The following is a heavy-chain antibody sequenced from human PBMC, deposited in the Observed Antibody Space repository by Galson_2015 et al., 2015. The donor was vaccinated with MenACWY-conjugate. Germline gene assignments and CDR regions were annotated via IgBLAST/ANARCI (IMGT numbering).Heavy chain of an antibody. D-gene: IGHD3-10*01. CDR2: ISASGGDI. V-gene: IGHV3-23*01. CDR1: GFTFSKCA. J-gene: IGHJ4*02. Sequence: SLRLSCAASGFTFSKCAMSWVRQAPGKGLEWVSGISASGGDIDYADSVKGRFTISRDDSRRTLSLQMNNLTTEDTAVYFCAKDKIYFGSGSYLYYFDYWGQGTLVTVSS. CDR3: AKDKIYFGSGSYLYYFDY.